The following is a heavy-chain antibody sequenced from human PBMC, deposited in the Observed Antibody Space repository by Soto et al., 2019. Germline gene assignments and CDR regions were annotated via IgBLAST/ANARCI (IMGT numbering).Heavy chain of an antibody. J-gene: IGHJ6*02. CDR3: ARDNTMVGGVPGSEYYYYGMDV. D-gene: IGHD3-10*01. CDR1: GGTFSSYA. CDR2: IIPIFGTA. Sequence: SVKVSCKASGGTFSSYAISWVRQAPGQGLEWMGGIIPIFGTANYAQKFQGRVTITADESTSTAYMELSSLRSEDTAVYYCARDNTMVGGVPGSEYYYYGMDVWGQGTTVTVSS. V-gene: IGHV1-69*13.